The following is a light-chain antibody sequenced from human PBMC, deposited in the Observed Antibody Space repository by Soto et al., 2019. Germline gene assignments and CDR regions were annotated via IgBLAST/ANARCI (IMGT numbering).Light chain of an antibody. V-gene: IGLV2-14*01. CDR2: EVS. J-gene: IGLJ1*01. Sequence: QSALTQPASVSGSPGQSITISCTGTSSDVGGYNFVSWYQQHTGKAPKLMIYEVSNRPSGVSNRFSGSKSGNTASLTISGIQAEDEADYYCSSYTSSSTYVFGTGTKLTVL. CDR1: SSDVGGYNF. CDR3: SSYTSSSTYV.